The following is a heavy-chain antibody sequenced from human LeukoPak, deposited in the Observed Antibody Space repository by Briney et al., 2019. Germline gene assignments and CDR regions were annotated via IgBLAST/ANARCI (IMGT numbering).Heavy chain of an antibody. Sequence: GGSLRLSCAASGFTFSSYSMNWVRQAPGKGLEWVSYISSSSSTIYYADSVKGRFTISRDNAKNSLYLQMNSLRAEDTAVYYCARDRTTRDTSPPGQFDYWGQGTLVTVSS. D-gene: IGHD4-11*01. CDR3: ARDRTTRDTSPPGQFDY. CDR2: ISSSSSTI. J-gene: IGHJ4*02. CDR1: GFTFSSYS. V-gene: IGHV3-48*01.